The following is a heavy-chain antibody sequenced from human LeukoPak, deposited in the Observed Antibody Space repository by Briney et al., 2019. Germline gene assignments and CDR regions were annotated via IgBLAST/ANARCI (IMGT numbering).Heavy chain of an antibody. J-gene: IGHJ4*02. V-gene: IGHV4-34*01. CDR3: ARGTRRDYYDSSGYYYRYGLFDY. CDR1: GGSFSGYY. D-gene: IGHD3-22*01. Sequence: SETLSLTCAVYGGSFSGYYWSWIRQPPGKGLEWIGGINHSGSTSYNPSLKSRVTISVDTSKNQFSLKLSSVTAADTAVYYCARGTRRDYYDSSGYYYRYGLFDYWGQGTLVTVSS. CDR2: INHSGST.